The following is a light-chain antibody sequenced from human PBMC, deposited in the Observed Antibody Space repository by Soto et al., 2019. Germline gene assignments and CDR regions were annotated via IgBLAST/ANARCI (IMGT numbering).Light chain of an antibody. V-gene: IGKV3-20*01. CDR2: GTS. Sequence: EIVLTQSPGTLSLSPGERATLSCRASQSVSNNYLAWYQQKPGQAPRLLIYGTSNRATGISDRFSGSGSGTDFTLTISRLEPEDFAVYHCQQYGNSPWTFGQGTKVDI. CDR1: QSVSNNY. CDR3: QQYGNSPWT. J-gene: IGKJ1*01.